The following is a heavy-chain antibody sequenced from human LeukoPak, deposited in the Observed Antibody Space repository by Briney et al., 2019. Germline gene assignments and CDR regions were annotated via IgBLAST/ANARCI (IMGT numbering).Heavy chain of an antibody. CDR3: AADGPGEIDAFDI. J-gene: IGHJ3*02. CDR1: GFTFTSSA. CDR2: IVVGSGNT. Sequence: GTSVKVSCKASGFTFTSSAIQWVRQARGQRLEWIGWIVVGSGNTNYAQKFQERVTITRDMSTSTAYMELSSLRSEDTAVYYCAADGPGEIDAFDIWGQGTMVTVSS. V-gene: IGHV1-58*02. D-gene: IGHD5-24*01.